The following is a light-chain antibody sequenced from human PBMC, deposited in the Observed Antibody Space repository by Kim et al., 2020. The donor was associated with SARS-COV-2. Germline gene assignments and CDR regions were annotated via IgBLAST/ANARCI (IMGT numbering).Light chain of an antibody. V-gene: IGKV3-11*01. Sequence: IVLTQSPATLSLSPGERATLSCRASQSVSRYLAWYQQKPDQAPRLLIYDASNRATGIPARFSGSGSGTDFTLTISSLEPEDYAVYYCQQRSNWPPLTFGGGTKVDIK. J-gene: IGKJ4*01. CDR2: DAS. CDR1: QSVSRY. CDR3: QQRSNWPPLT.